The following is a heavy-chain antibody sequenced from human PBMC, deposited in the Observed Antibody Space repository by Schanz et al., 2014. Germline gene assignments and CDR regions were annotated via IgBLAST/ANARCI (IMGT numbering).Heavy chain of an antibody. V-gene: IGHV3-30*19. CDR2: ISTDGTNT. CDR1: GFTFSSYG. J-gene: IGHJ4*02. CDR3: VGIHVAVAEAFY. Sequence: QVQLVESGGGVVQPGGSLRLSCAASGFTFSSYGMHWVRQAPGKGLEKVAAISTDGTNTYYAASVRGRFTISRDNAKNTLYLQMNSLRPEDTALYYCVGIHVAVAEAFYWGQGALVIVS. D-gene: IGHD6-19*01.